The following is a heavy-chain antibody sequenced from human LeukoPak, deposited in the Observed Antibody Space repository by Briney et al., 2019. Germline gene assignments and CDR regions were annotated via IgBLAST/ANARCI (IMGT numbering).Heavy chain of an antibody. CDR1: GFTFINYG. D-gene: IGHD1-26*01. J-gene: IGHJ4*02. Sequence: GGSLRLSCAASGFTFINYGMHWVRQAPGKGLEWVANIKQDGSEKYYVDSVKGRFTISRDNAKNSLYLQMNSLRAEDTAVYYCARDKIVGATHFDYWGQGTLVTVSS. V-gene: IGHV3-7*01. CDR3: ARDKIVGATHFDY. CDR2: IKQDGSEK.